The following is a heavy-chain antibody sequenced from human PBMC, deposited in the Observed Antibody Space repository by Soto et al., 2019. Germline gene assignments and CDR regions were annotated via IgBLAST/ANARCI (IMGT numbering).Heavy chain of an antibody. Sequence: QVQLVQSGAEVKKPGASVKVSCKASGYTCTSYAIHWVRQAPGQRLEWMGWINAGNGNTKYSQKFQGRVTISRDTSASTAYMELSSLRSEDTAVYYCARGDYYDIHDYWGQGTLVTVSS. V-gene: IGHV1-3*01. CDR1: GYTCTSYA. CDR3: ARGDYYDIHDY. J-gene: IGHJ4*02. CDR2: INAGNGNT. D-gene: IGHD3-22*01.